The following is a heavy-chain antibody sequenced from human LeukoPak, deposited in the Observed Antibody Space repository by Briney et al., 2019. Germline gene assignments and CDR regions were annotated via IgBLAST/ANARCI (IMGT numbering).Heavy chain of an antibody. Sequence: SETLSLTCSVSGDSLSRYYWSWIRQSPGKGLEWIGYIYNSGPTKYNPSLKSRVTISLDTSKSQFSLKLSSVTAADTAVYYCARGTTKFDPWGQGTLVTVSS. CDR1: GDSLSRYY. V-gene: IGHV4-59*12. CDR2: IYNSGPT. CDR3: ARGTTKFDP. J-gene: IGHJ5*02. D-gene: IGHD4-11*01.